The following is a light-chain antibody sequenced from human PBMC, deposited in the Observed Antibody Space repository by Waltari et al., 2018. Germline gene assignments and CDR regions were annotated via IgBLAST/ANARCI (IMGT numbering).Light chain of an antibody. CDR3: QQSYSTPYT. CDR2: AAS. Sequence: DIQMTQSPSSLSASVGDRVTITCRASQSISSYLNWYQQKPSKAPKLLIYAASSLQSGVPSRFSCSGSGTDFTLTISSLQPEDFATYYCQQSYSTPYTFGQGTKLEIK. V-gene: IGKV1-39*01. CDR1: QSISSY. J-gene: IGKJ2*01.